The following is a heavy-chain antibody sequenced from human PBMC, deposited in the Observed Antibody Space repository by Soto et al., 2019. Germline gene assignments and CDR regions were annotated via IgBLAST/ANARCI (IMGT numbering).Heavy chain of an antibody. CDR1: GGSISSSSYY. CDR2: IYYSGST. J-gene: IGHJ4*02. CDR3: AYDSKDYYFDY. D-gene: IGHD3-22*01. V-gene: IGHV4-39*01. Sequence: QLQLQESGPGLVKPSETLSLTCTVSGGSISSSSYYWGWIRQPPGKGLEWIGSIYYSGSTYYNPSLKSRVTISVDTSKNQFSLKLRSVTAADTAVYYCAYDSKDYYFDYWGQGTLVTVSS.